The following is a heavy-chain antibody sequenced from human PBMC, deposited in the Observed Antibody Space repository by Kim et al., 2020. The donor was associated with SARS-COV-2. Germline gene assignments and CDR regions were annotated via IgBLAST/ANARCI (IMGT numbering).Heavy chain of an antibody. CDR1: GGSISSYY. J-gene: IGHJ4*02. Sequence: SETLSLTCTVSGGSISSYYWSWIRQPPGKGLEWIGYIFHSGSTNYNPSLKSRVTISVDTSKNQFSLKLSSVTAADTAVYYCARLGNYYDSNGYYSYYFDYWGQGTLVTVSS. V-gene: IGHV4-59*08. D-gene: IGHD3-22*01. CDR3: ARLGNYYDSNGYYSYYFDY. CDR2: IFHSGST.